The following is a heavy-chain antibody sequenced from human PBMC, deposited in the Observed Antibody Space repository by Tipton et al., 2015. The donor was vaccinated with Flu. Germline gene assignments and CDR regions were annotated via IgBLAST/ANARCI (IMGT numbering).Heavy chain of an antibody. Sequence: SVRGRFIISRDNAKNSLYLQMSSLRAEDTAVYYCARGDCTNGVCYTYNYPGMDVWGQGTTVTASS. CDR3: ARGDCTNGVCYTYNYPGMDV. V-gene: IGHV3-21*04. J-gene: IGHJ6*02. D-gene: IGHD2-8*01.